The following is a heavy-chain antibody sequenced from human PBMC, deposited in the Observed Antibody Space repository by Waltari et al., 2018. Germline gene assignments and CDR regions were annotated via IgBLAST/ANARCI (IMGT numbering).Heavy chain of an antibody. D-gene: IGHD1-26*01. CDR3: ARGGDARVGEYYMDV. V-gene: IGHV4-59*01. J-gene: IGHJ6*03. CDR2: IYYRGGT. Sequence: QVQLQESGPGLVKPSETLSLTCTVSGGSISRYYWSWIRQPPGKGLEGIGYIYYRGGTNYTPSLKSRVTRSVDTSKSQFSLKLSSVTAEDTAVYYCARGGDARVGEYYMDVWGKGTTVTVSS. CDR1: GGSISRYY.